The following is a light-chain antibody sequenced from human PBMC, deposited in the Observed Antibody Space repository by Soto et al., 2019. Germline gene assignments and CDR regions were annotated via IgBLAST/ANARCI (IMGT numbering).Light chain of an antibody. CDR3: HQFGSSPPAFT. CDR1: QSVSTRY. J-gene: IGKJ2*01. Sequence: ESMLTQSPGTLSLSPGERATLSCRASQSVSTRYLAWYQQKPGQAPRLLIYGASIRATGIPDRFSGSGSGTDFTINISRLEPEDFAVYYCHQFGSSPPAFTFGQGTKLEI. CDR2: GAS. V-gene: IGKV3-20*01.